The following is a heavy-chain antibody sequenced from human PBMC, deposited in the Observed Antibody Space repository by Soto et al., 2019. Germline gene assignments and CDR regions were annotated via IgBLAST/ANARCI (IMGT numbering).Heavy chain of an antibody. CDR1: GYRFSSFW. CDR3: ARPEIPTRSTDYDHPFDL. V-gene: IGHV5-51*01. D-gene: IGHD3-22*01. J-gene: IGHJ4*02. CDR2: IYPGDATT. Sequence: GESLKISCKISGYRFSSFWIAWVRQKPGKGLEWMGIIYPGDATTIYSPSFQGRLTISVDMSISTAHLQWNNLEASDTAIYYCARPEIPTRSTDYDHPFDLWGQGTLVTVSS.